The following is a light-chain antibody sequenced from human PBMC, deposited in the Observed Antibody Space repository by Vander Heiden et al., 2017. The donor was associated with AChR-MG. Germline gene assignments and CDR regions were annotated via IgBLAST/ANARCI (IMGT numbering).Light chain of an antibody. CDR1: QLGNKY. CDR2: QNT. J-gene: IGLJ2*01. Sequence: SFDLTQPPSVSVSPGQTATIACPADQLGNKYVCWYQQKPGQSPVHVIYQNTNRPSGIPERFSGSKSGKTATLTISGTQAIDEADYYCQAWDGPTVVFGGGTKLTVL. CDR3: QAWDGPTVV. V-gene: IGLV3-1*01.